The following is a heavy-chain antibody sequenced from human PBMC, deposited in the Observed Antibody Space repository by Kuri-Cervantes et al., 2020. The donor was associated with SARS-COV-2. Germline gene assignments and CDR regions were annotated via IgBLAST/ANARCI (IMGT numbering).Heavy chain of an antibody. V-gene: IGHV3-53*01. D-gene: IGHD5-18*01. CDR2: TYSGGST. CDR1: GFTVSSNY. J-gene: IGHJ4*02. Sequence: ETLSLTCAASGFTVSSNYMSWVRQAPGKGLEWVSVTYSGGSTSYADSVKGRFTISRDNAQNSLYLEMNSLRGEDTAVYYCARESRYVYGEFDFWGQGTLVTVSS. CDR3: ARESRYVYGEFDF.